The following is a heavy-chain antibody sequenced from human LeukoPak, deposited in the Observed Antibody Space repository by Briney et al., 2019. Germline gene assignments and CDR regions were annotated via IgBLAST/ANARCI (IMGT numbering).Heavy chain of an antibody. D-gene: IGHD4-17*01. CDR3: ARVIYGCHGD. J-gene: IGHJ4*02. CDR2: ISSRSSDI. CDR1: GFTFNIYT. Sequence: PGGSLRLSCAASGFTFNIYTMNWVRQAPGKGLEWVSSISSRSSDIHYADSVKGRFTISRDNARNSLYLQMNSLRAEDTAVYYCARVIYGCHGDWGQGTLVTVSS. V-gene: IGHV3-21*01.